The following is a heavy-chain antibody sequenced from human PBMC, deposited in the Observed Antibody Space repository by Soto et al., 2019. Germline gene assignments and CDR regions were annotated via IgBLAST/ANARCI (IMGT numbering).Heavy chain of an antibody. V-gene: IGHV3-21*01. D-gene: IGHD1-26*01. J-gene: IGHJ6*02. Sequence: GGSLRLSCAASGFTFSSYSMNWVRQAPGKGLEWVSSISSSSSYIYYADSVKGRFTISRDNAKNSLYLQMNSLRAEDTAVYYCAREGATPDYYYYGMDVWGQGTTVTVSS. CDR2: ISSSSSYI. CDR1: GFTFSSYS. CDR3: AREGATPDYYYYGMDV.